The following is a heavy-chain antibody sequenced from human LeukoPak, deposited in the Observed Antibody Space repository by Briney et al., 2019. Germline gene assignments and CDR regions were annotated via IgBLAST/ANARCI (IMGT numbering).Heavy chain of an antibody. CDR3: ASGGMGARKFYSDPFHY. D-gene: IGHD2-15*01. CDR2: ISGTADTT. CDR1: GFYSNDYARYA. V-gene: IGHV3-23*01. J-gene: IGHJ4*02. Sequence: GGSLRLSCAGSGFYSNDYARYAMSWVRQAPGKGLEWVSAISGTADTTKYADSVKGRFTISRDNSKNTLYPQMNSLRAEDTAVYYCASGGMGARKFYSDPFHYWGQGTLVTVSS.